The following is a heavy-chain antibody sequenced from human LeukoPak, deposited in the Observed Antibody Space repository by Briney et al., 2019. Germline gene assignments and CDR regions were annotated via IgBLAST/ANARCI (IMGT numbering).Heavy chain of an antibody. V-gene: IGHV4-4*07. CDR2: IYSSVST. J-gene: IGHJ4*02. Sequence: PAETLSLTCTVSGGSINTQYWSWIRQPAGKGLEWIGRIYSSVSTNYNTSLMTRLTMSVDTSKNQLSLNLHSVTDADTAVYYCARDLIHGSGTYFNPLGYWGLGILVTVSS. CDR3: ARDLIHGSGTYFNPLGY. D-gene: IGHD3-10*01. CDR1: GGSINTQY.